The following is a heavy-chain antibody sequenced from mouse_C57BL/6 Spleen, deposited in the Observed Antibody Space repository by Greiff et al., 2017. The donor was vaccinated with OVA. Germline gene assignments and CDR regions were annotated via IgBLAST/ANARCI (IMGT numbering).Heavy chain of an antibody. D-gene: IGHD2-4*01. CDR2: ISSGSSTI. V-gene: IGHV5-17*01. CDR1: GFTFSDYG. Sequence: EVKLVESGGGLVKPGGSLKLSCAASGFTFSDYGMHWVRQAPEQGLEWVAYISSGSSTIYYADTVKGRFTISRDNAKNTLFLQMTSLRSEDTAMYYCARHDYDEGGYFDYWGQGTTLTVSS. CDR3: ARHDYDEGGYFDY. J-gene: IGHJ2*01.